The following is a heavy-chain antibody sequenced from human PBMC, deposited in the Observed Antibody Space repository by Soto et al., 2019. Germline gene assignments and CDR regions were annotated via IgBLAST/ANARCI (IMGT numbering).Heavy chain of an antibody. CDR2: IMPVFRTP. J-gene: IGHJ6*02. V-gene: IGHV1-69*05. D-gene: IGHD2-8*01. Sequence: QVQLEQSGAEVKKPGSSVKVSCKASGGTFRTAAISWVRQAPGQGLEWMGGIMPVFRTPDYAQKFQGRVTXTXDXXTNTAYMELCGLRSDDTAVYYCARDNDRPQLGGNYYYILDVWGQGTTITVSS. CDR1: GGTFRTAA. CDR3: ARDNDRPQLGGNYYYILDV.